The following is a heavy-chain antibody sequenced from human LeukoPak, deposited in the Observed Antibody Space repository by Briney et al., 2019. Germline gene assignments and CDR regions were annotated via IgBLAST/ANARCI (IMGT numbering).Heavy chain of an antibody. CDR2: ISSSGTTI. D-gene: IGHD2-2*01. CDR3: ARGYWSSTSCLIDY. CDR1: GFTFSSYE. V-gene: IGHV3-48*03. J-gene: IGHJ4*02. Sequence: PGGSLRLSCAASGFTFSSYEMNWVRQAPGKGLEWVSYISSSGTTIYYADSVKGRFTISRDNAKNSLYLQMNSLRAEDTDVYYCARGYWSSTSCLIDYWGQGTLVTVSS.